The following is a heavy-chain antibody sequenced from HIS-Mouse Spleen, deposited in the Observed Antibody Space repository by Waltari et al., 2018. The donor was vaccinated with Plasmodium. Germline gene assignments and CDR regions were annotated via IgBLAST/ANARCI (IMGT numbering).Heavy chain of an antibody. Sequence: VQLVESGGGLVQPGGSLRLSCAASGFTFSRYWMSWVRQAPGKGLEWVAVISYDGSNKYYADSVKGRFTISRDNSKNTLYLQMNSLRAEDTAVYYCAKDRRSSSWYVDYWGQGTLVTVSS. CDR3: AKDRRSSSWYVDY. CDR1: GFTFSRYW. CDR2: ISYDGSNK. D-gene: IGHD6-13*01. V-gene: IGHV3-30*18. J-gene: IGHJ4*02.